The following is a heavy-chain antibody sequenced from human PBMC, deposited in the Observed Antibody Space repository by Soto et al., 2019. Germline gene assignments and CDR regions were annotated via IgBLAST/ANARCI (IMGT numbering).Heavy chain of an antibody. CDR2: INPSGGST. J-gene: IGHJ6*02. D-gene: IGHD4-17*01. CDR3: ARDVEDGDYCMDV. Sequence: EASVKVSCKASGYTFTSYYMHWVRQAPGQGHEWMGIINPSGGSTSYAQKFQGRVTMTRDTSTSTVYMELSSLRSEDTAVYYCARDVEDGDYCMDVWGQGTTVTVSS. V-gene: IGHV1-46*01. CDR1: GYTFTSYY.